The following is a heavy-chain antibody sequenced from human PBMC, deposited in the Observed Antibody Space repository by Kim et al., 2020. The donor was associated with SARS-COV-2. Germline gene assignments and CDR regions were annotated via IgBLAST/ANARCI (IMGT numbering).Heavy chain of an antibody. V-gene: IGHV1-69*13. J-gene: IGHJ4*02. Sequence: SVKVSCKASGGTFSSYAISWVRQAPGQGLEWMGGIIPIFGTANYAQKFQGRVTITADESTSTAYMELSSLRSEDTAVYYCAREVSSGAYYFDYWGQGTLVTVSS. CDR3: AREVSSGAYYFDY. D-gene: IGHD6-19*01. CDR1: GGTFSSYA. CDR2: IIPIFGTA.